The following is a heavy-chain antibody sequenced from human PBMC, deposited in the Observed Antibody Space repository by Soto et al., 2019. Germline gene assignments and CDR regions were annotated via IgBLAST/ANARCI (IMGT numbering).Heavy chain of an antibody. CDR2: IYWDDTK. J-gene: IGHJ4*02. D-gene: IGHD6-19*01. CDR3: AHGSGWLSDQ. V-gene: IGHV2-5*02. Sequence: QITLKESGPTLVKPTQTLTLTCTFSGFSLSDSAVGVNWIRQPPGKPLGWLALIYWDDTKHYSSSLRNRLTITKDTSKNQVVLKMTNMDPVDTATYFCAHGSGWLSDQWGQGTPVTVSS. CDR1: GFSLSDSAVG.